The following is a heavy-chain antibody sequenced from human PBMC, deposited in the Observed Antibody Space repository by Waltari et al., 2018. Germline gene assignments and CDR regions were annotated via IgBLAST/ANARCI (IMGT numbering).Heavy chain of an antibody. D-gene: IGHD2-15*01. CDR2: IYYSGRT. CDR3: ARISGYCSGGSCSKFDP. Sequence: QLQLQESGPGLVKPSETLSLTCTVSGGSISSSSYYWGWIRQPPGKGLEGIGSIYYSGRTYYNPSLKSRVTISVDTSKNQFSLKLSSVTAADTAVYYCARISGYCSGGSCSKFDPWGQGTLVTVSS. CDR1: GGSISSSSYY. J-gene: IGHJ5*02. V-gene: IGHV4-39*01.